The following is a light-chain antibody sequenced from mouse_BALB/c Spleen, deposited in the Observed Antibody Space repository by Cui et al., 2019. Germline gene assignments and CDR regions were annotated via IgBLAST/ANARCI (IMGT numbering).Light chain of an antibody. J-gene: IGKJ2*01. CDR3: HQRSSYYT. V-gene: IGKV4-70*01. Sequence: GVPARFSGSGSGTSYSLTISSMEAEDAATYYGHQRSSYYTFGGGTKLEIK.